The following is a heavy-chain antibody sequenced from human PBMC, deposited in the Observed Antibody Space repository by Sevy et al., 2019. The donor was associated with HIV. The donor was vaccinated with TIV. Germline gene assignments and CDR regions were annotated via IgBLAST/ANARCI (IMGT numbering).Heavy chain of an antibody. D-gene: IGHD4-17*01. V-gene: IGHV3-33*01. J-gene: IGHJ4*02. CDR3: ARDLEFYDYGDYGPAFTPDY. Sequence: GGSPRLSCATSGFTFNSYGMHWVRQAPGKGLEWVALIWFDGSNKYYANSVKGRFTISRDIVKNTLHLQMNSLRAEDTAVYYCARDLEFYDYGDYGPAFTPDYWGQGTLVTVSS. CDR2: IWFDGSNK. CDR1: GFTFNSYG.